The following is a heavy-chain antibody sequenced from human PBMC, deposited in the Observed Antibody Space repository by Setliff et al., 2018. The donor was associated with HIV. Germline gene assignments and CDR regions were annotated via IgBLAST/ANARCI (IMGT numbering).Heavy chain of an antibody. D-gene: IGHD2-15*01. CDR3: ARDNGGTWYSSETGAEYFQH. J-gene: IGHJ1*01. CDR1: GFSFSRYW. CDR2: TNQGGSEK. Sequence: QPGGSLRLSCAASGFSFSRYWLSWVRQAPGKGLEWVANTNQGGSEKYYKDSVKGRFTISRDNAKNSLYLQMNSLRADDTAVYYCARDNGGTWYSSETGAEYFQHWGQGTLVTVSS. V-gene: IGHV3-7*01.